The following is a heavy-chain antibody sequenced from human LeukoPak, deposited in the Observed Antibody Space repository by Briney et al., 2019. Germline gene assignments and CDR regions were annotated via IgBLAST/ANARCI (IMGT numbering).Heavy chain of an antibody. CDR2: IKGDGSDK. D-gene: IGHD6-13*01. Sequence: GRSLRLACVPAGFTFTTYYISWVRQAPGKWPEWVADIKGDGSDKYYVDSVKGRFTISRDNAKNSLYLEMNSLRVEDTAVYYCARDGLSAALDLWGQGTVVTVSS. J-gene: IGHJ4*02. V-gene: IGHV3-7*01. CDR1: GFTFTTYY. CDR3: ARDGLSAALDL.